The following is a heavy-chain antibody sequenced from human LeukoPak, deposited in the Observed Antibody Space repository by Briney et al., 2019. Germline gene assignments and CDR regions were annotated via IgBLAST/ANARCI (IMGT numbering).Heavy chain of an antibody. V-gene: IGHV3-48*03. CDR1: GFNLSSFE. Sequence: GGPLRLSCTASGFNLSSFEMNWVRKAPGKGLKCGAYISSSGHTISDAVSVRGRFTVSRDNIKYSLHLQMNSLIGECTACYYCASNSSWSRWGQVTLVTVA. CDR3: ASNSSWSR. D-gene: IGHD3-10*01. J-gene: IGHJ4*02. CDR2: ISSSGHTI.